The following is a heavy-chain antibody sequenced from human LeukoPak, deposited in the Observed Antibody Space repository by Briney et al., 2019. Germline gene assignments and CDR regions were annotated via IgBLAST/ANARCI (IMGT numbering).Heavy chain of an antibody. V-gene: IGHV1-8*01. CDR2: MNPNSGNT. D-gene: IGHD3-16*02. CDR1: GYTFTSYD. Sequence: ASVKVSCKASGYTFTSYDINWVRQATGQGLEWMRWMNPNSGNTGYAQKFQGRVTMTRNTSISTAYMELSSLRSEDTAVYYCARGVRDYVWGSYRPLDYWGQGTLVTVSS. CDR3: ARGVRDYVWGSYRPLDY. J-gene: IGHJ4*02.